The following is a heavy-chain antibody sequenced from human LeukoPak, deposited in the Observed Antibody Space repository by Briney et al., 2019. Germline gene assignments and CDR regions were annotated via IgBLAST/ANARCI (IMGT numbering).Heavy chain of an antibody. CDR1: GYSISSGYY. D-gene: IGHD5-18*01. Sequence: PSETLSLTCTVSGYSISSGYYWGWIRQPPGKGLEWIGSIYHSGNSYYNPSLKSRATISVDTSKNQFSLRLNSVTATDTAVYYCARLPGQLWLFFDYWGQGTLVTVSS. J-gene: IGHJ4*02. CDR2: IYHSGNS. CDR3: ARLPGQLWLFFDY. V-gene: IGHV4-38-2*02.